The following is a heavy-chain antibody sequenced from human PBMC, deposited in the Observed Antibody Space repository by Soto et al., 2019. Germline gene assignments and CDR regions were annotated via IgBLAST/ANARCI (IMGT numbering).Heavy chain of an antibody. J-gene: IGHJ6*02. V-gene: IGHV1-69*08. CDR3: AREGYYDSSGWYYYYGMDV. CDR2: IIPILGTA. Sequence: ASVKVSCKASGGTFSSYTISWVRQAPGQGLEWMGRIIPILGTANYAQKFQGRVTITADESTSTAYMELSSLRSEDTAVYYCAREGYYDSSGWYYYYGMDVWGQGTTVTVSS. D-gene: IGHD3-22*01. CDR1: GGTFSSYT.